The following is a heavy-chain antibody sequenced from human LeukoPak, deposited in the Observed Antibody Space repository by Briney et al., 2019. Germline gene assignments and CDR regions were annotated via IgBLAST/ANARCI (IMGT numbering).Heavy chain of an antibody. D-gene: IGHD6-19*01. CDR3: ARDTHGYSSGWLPFDY. CDR1: GFTFSSYA. J-gene: IGHJ4*02. V-gene: IGHV3-23*01. CDR2: ISDSGGST. Sequence: GGSLRLSCAASGFTFSSYAMSWVRQAPGKGLEWVSTISDSGGSTYYADSVKGRFTISRDNSKNTLYLQMNSLRAEDTAVYYCARDTHGYSSGWLPFDYWGQGTLVTVSS.